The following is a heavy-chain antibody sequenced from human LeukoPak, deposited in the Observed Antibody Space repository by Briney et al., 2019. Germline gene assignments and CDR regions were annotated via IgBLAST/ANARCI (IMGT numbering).Heavy chain of an antibody. V-gene: IGHV3-11*03. CDR1: GFTFSDYY. CDR2: ISSSSSYT. D-gene: IGHD2-15*01. Sequence: RGSLRLSCAASGFTFSDYYMSWIRQAPGKGLEWVSYISSSSSYTNYADSVKGRFTISRDNAKNSLYLQMNSLRAEDTAVYYCAKNGGYCSGGSCYSGNWFDPWGQGTLVTVSS. CDR3: AKNGGYCSGGSCYSGNWFDP. J-gene: IGHJ5*02.